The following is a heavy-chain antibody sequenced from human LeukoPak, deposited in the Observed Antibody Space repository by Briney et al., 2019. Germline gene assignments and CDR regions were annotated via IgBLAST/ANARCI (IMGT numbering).Heavy chain of an antibody. V-gene: IGHV3-21*01. CDR3: ARLGTGYDSSGYSIGWFDP. CDR1: GFTFSSYS. CDR2: ISSSSSYI. D-gene: IGHD3-22*01. Sequence: GGSLRLSCAASGFTFSSYSMNWVRQAPGKGLEWVSSISSSSSYIYYADSVRGRFTISRDNAKNSLYLQMNSLRAEDTAVYYCARLGTGYDSSGYSIGWFDPWGQGTLVTVSS. J-gene: IGHJ5*02.